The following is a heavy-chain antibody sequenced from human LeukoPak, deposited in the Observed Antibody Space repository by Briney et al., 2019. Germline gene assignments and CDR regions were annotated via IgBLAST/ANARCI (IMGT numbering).Heavy chain of an antibody. CDR1: GFTVSSNY. CDR2: IYSGGST. CDR3: ARDSTPYAFDI. D-gene: IGHD2-2*01. J-gene: IGHJ3*02. V-gene: IGHV3-66*02. Sequence: GGCLRLSCAASGFTVSSNYMSWVRQAPGKGLEWVSVIYSGGSTYYADSVKGRFTISRANSKNTLYLQMNSLSAEDTAVYYCARDSTPYAFDIWGQGTMVTVSS.